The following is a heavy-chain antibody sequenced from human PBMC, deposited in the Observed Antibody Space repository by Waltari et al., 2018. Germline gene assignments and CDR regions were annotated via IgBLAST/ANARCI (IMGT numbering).Heavy chain of an antibody. D-gene: IGHD3-3*01. CDR3: ARDNPSITIFGVVNPNWFDP. CDR1: GYSISSGYY. Sequence: QVQLQESGPGLVKPSETLSLTCTVSGYSISSGYYWGWIRQPPGKGLEWIGSIYHSGSTSTNPSLTSRVTISVATAKNQFSRKLSSVTAADTAVYYCARDNPSITIFGVVNPNWFDPWGQGTLVTVSS. J-gene: IGHJ5*02. V-gene: IGHV4-38-2*02. CDR2: IYHSGST.